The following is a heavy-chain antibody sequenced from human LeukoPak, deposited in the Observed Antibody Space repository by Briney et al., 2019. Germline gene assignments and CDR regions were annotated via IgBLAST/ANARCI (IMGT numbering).Heavy chain of an antibody. J-gene: IGHJ5*02. D-gene: IGHD6-19*01. CDR3: APAVAGSLGFDP. V-gene: IGHV1-46*01. Sequence: ASVKVSCKASGYTFTGYYMHWVRQAPGQGLEWMGIINPSGGSTSYAQKFQGRVTMTRDMSTSPVYMELSSLRSEDTAVYYCAPAVAGSLGFDPWGQGTLVTVSS. CDR1: GYTFTGYY. CDR2: INPSGGST.